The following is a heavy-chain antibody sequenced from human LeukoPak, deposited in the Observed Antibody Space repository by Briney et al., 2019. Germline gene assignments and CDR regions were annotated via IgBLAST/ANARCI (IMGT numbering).Heavy chain of an antibody. CDR3: ARGTNYYGSGSASRYYGMDV. V-gene: IGHV4-31*03. D-gene: IGHD3-10*01. CDR2: IYYSGST. CDR1: GGSISSGGYY. J-gene: IGHJ6*02. Sequence: SETLSLTCTVSGGSISSGGYYWSWIRQHPGTGLEWIGYIYYSGSTYYNPSLKSRVTISVDTSKNQFSLKLSSVTAADTAVYYCARGTNYYGSGSASRYYGMDVWGQGTTVTVSS.